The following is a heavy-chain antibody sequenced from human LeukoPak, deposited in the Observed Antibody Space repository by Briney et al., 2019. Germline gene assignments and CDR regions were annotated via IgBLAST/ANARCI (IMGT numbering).Heavy chain of an antibody. CDR3: ARSGSYAYLDY. D-gene: IGHD2-2*01. J-gene: IGHJ4*02. CDR1: GFTFSSYN. V-gene: IGHV3-48*01. CDR2: ITSGSSTM. Sequence: GGSLRLSCAASGFTFSSYNMNWVRQAPGKGLEWVSYITSGSSTMYYGNSVKGRFTISRDNAKNSLYLQMNSLRAEDTAVYYCARSGSYAYLDYWGQGTLSPSPQ.